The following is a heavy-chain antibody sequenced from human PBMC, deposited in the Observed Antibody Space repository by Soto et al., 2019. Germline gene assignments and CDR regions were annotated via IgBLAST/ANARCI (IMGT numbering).Heavy chain of an antibody. CDR2: MNPNSGNT. J-gene: IGHJ6*02. CDR1: GYTFTSYD. V-gene: IGHV1-8*01. D-gene: IGHD2-2*01. CDR3: ARGGYCSSTSCERYYYYGMDV. Sequence: ASVKVSCKASGYTFTSYDINWVRQATGQGLEWMGWMNPNSGNTGYAQKFQGRVTMTRNTSISTAYMELSSLRSEDTAVYYCARGGYCSSTSCERYYYYGMDVWRQRTTVTVSS.